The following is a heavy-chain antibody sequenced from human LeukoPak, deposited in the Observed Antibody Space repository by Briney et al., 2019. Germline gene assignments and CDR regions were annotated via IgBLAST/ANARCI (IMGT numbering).Heavy chain of an antibody. CDR2: ISYDGSDK. V-gene: IGHV3-30*01. J-gene: IGHJ4*02. Sequence: GGSLRLSCAASGFTFSTYAFHWVRQAPGKGLEWVAVISYDGSDKNYADSVKGRFTISRDNSKDTLYLQMNGLSAEDTAVYYCARPWACSSASCYTSYFDYWGQGTLVTVS. CDR1: GFTFSTYA. D-gene: IGHD2-2*02. CDR3: ARPWACSSASCYTSYFDY.